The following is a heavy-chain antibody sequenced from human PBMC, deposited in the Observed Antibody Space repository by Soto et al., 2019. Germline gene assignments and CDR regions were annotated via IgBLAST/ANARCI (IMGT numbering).Heavy chain of an antibody. CDR2: IYYSGST. Sequence: SETLSLTCTFSGVNISSYYWSWIRQPPGKGLEWIGYIYYSGSTNYNPSLKSRVTISVDTSKNQFSLKLSSVTAADTAVYYCARDNLRYYDSSGYYYYGMDVWGQGTTVTVSS. CDR3: ARDNLRYYDSSGYYYYGMDV. CDR1: GVNISSYY. D-gene: IGHD3-22*01. V-gene: IGHV4-59*01. J-gene: IGHJ6*02.